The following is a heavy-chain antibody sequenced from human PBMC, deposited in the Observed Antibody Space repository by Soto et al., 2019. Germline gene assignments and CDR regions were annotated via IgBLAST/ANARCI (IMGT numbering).Heavy chain of an antibody. CDR1: GYTFTSYY. D-gene: IGHD3-3*01. V-gene: IGHV1-46*01. Sequence: EASVKVSCKASGYTFTSYYMHWVRQAPGQGLEWTGIINPSGGSTSYAQKFQGRVTMTRDTSTSTVYMELSSLRSEDTAVYYCARATIFGVVPYYFDYWGQGTLVTVSS. J-gene: IGHJ4*02. CDR2: INPSGGST. CDR3: ARATIFGVVPYYFDY.